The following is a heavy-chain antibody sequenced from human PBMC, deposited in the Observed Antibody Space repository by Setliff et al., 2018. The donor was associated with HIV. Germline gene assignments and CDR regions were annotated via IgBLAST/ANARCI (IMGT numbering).Heavy chain of an antibody. CDR2: IVDSGST. CDR1: TYSIGSGYY. V-gene: IGHV4-38-2*02. CDR3: ARAPSCADSWCYMYYYYYYGMDV. Sequence: SETLSLTCTVSTYSIGSGYYWTWIRQSPEKGLEWIGEIVDSGSTNYSPSLKSRVTISLDTSKKQFSLRLNSVTAADTGVYYCARAPSCADSWCYMYYYYYYGMDVWGLGTTVTVSS. D-gene: IGHD2-8*01. J-gene: IGHJ6*02.